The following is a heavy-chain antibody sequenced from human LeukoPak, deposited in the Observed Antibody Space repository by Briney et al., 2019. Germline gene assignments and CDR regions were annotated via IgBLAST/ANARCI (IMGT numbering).Heavy chain of an antibody. J-gene: IGHJ6*02. CDR3: ARKVAYCGGDCYSPYYYYGMDV. V-gene: IGHV1-8*01. CDR1: GYTFTSYD. D-gene: IGHD2-21*02. CDR2: MNPNSGNT. Sequence: ASVKVSCRASGYTFTSYDINWVRQATGQGLEWMGWMNPNSGNTGYAQKFQGRVTMTRNTSISTAYMELSSLRSEDTAVYYCARKVAYCGGDCYSPYYYYGMDVWGQGTTVTVSS.